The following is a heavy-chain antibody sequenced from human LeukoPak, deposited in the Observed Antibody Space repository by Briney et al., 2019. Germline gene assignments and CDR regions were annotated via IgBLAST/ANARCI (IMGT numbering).Heavy chain of an antibody. CDR1: GFTFSSYA. Sequence: GGSLRLSCAASGFTFSSYAMSWVRQAPGKGLEWVSFISSSGGSTYYADSVKGRFTISRDNSKNTLYLQTNSLRAEDTAVYYCAKGDCSGGSCYSIWYYYYYMDVWGKGTTVTVSS. D-gene: IGHD2-15*01. CDR2: ISSSGGST. J-gene: IGHJ6*03. V-gene: IGHV3-23*01. CDR3: AKGDCSGGSCYSIWYYYYYMDV.